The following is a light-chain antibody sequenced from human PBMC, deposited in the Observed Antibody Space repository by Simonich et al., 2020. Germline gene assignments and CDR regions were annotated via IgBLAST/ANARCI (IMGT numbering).Light chain of an antibody. CDR2: DAS. V-gene: IGKV3-11*01. CDR1: QSVSSY. Sequence: EIVLTQSPATLSLSPGDRATLCCRASQSVSSYFDWFQQKPGQAPRLLIYDASNRATGIPARFSGSGSGTDFTLTISSLEPEDFAVYYCQQRSNWPPYTFGQGTKLEIK. J-gene: IGKJ2*01. CDR3: QQRSNWPPYT.